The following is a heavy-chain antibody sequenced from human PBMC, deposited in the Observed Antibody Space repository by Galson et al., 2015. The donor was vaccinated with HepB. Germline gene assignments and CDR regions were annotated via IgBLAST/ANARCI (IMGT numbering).Heavy chain of an antibody. CDR3: AKGWDTAMA. Sequence: SLRLSCADSGFTFRSYGMQWVRQAPGKGLEWVAVISYDGSIKYYADSVKGRFIISRDDSKNTLYPQMNSLRLEDTAVYFCAKGWDTAMAWGQGTLVTVSS. D-gene: IGHD5-18*01. J-gene: IGHJ5*02. CDR1: GFTFRSYG. CDR2: ISYDGSIK. V-gene: IGHV3-30*18.